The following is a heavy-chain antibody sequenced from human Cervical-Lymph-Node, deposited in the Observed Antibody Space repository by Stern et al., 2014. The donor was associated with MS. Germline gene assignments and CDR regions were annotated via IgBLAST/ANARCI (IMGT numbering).Heavy chain of an antibody. D-gene: IGHD2-2*01. CDR1: GGSISSGDYY. CDR3: ASANCSSTSCPNWFDP. Sequence: QLKLKESGPGLVKPSQTLSLTCTVSGGSISSGDYYWSWIRQPPGKGLEWIGNIYYSGSTYYNPSLKIRVTISVDTSKNQFSLKLSSVTAADTAVYYCASANCSSTSCPNWFDPWGQGTLVTVSS. J-gene: IGHJ5*02. CDR2: IYYSGST. V-gene: IGHV4-30-4*01.